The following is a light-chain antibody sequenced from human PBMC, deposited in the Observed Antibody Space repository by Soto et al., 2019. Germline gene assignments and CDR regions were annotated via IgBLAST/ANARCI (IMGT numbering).Light chain of an antibody. V-gene: IGLV4-69*01. CDR3: QTWGTGIWV. CDR1: SGHSNYA. J-gene: IGLJ3*02. Sequence: QPVLTQSPSASASLGASVTLTCTLSSGHSNYAIAWHQQQPEKGPRFLMRLNSDGRHTKGDGIPDRFSGSSSGAERYLTISSLQSDDEADYYCQTWGTGIWVFGGGTKVTVL. CDR2: LNSDGRH.